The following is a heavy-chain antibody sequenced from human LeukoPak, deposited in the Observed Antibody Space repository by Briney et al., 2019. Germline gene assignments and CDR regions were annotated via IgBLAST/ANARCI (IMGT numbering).Heavy chain of an antibody. CDR3: ARDVYSWYPLFGYY. D-gene: IGHD6-13*01. CDR2: IKQDGSEK. J-gene: IGHJ4*02. V-gene: IGHV3-7*01. CDR1: GFTFSSHW. Sequence: GGSLRLSCAASGFTFSSHWMSWVRQAPGKGLEWVANIKQDGSEKYYVDSVKGRFTISRDNAKNSLYLQMNSLRAEDTAVYYCARDVYSWYPLFGYYWGQGTLVTVSS.